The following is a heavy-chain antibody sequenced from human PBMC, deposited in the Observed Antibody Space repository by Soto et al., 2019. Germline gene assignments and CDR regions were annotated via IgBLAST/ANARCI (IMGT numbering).Heavy chain of an antibody. J-gene: IGHJ4*02. V-gene: IGHV4-39*01. Sequence: SETLSLTCTVSGGSISSSSYYWGWIRQPPGKGLEWIGSIYYSGSTYYNPSLKSRVTISVDTSKNQFSLKLSSVTAADTAVYYCARRKLNLGYCSGGSCYSGYYFDYWGQGTLVTVSS. D-gene: IGHD2-15*01. CDR2: IYYSGST. CDR1: GGSISSSSYY. CDR3: ARRKLNLGYCSGGSCYSGYYFDY.